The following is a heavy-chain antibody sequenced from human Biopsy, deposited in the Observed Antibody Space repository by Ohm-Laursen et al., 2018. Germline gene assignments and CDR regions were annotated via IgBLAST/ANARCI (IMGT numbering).Heavy chain of an antibody. J-gene: IGHJ4*02. CDR1: NVSFSSYF. CDR3: AAYYYDSSGYFYAFHY. CDR2: VSYGGNT. D-gene: IGHD3-22*01. Sequence: TLSLTCAVYNVSFSSYFWSWIRQPLGKGLEWIGYVSYGGNTKYNPSLKSRVIISADTSKNQSSLKLSFVTAADTAMYYCAAYYYDSSGYFYAFHYWGQGTLVTVSS. V-gene: IGHV4-59*08.